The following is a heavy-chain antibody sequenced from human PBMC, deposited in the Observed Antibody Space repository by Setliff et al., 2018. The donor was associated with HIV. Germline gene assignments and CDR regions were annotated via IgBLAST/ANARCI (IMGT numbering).Heavy chain of an antibody. CDR1: GYTFTASY. D-gene: IGHD3-9*01. CDR2: MHPNSGAT. V-gene: IGHV1-2*02. J-gene: IGHJ4*02. Sequence: ASVKVSCKTSGYTFTASYLHWVRQAPGQGLQWMGWMHPNSGATNYAQKFRDRVTLTGDTSISTASMELSSLRSDDTAMYYCATSTSRFFLNGFYQGGFGSRNSHSFENWGQGTLVTVSS. CDR3: ATSTSRFFLNGFYQGGFGSRNSHSFEN.